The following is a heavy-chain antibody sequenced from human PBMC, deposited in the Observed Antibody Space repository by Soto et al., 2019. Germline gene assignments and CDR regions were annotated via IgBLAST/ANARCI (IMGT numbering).Heavy chain of an antibody. CDR1: GFSLSTTGVG. Sequence: QITLKESGPTLVKPTQTLTLTCTFSGFSLSTTGVGVGWFRQPPGKALEWIAVIFWDDDKRYSPSLKRRLTITKDTSENQVVLTMTNMDPVDTATYYCAHSRGGVPFDYWGPGTLVTVSS. J-gene: IGHJ4*02. D-gene: IGHD2-8*01. CDR2: IFWDDDK. CDR3: AHSRGGVPFDY. V-gene: IGHV2-5*02.